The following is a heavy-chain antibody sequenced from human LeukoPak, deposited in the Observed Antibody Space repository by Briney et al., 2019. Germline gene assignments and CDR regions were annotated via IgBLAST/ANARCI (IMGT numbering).Heavy chain of an antibody. CDR3: ARAVAVASTKGHSMDV. D-gene: IGHD6-19*01. J-gene: IGHJ6*02. CDR1: GYSFTSYW. Sequence: GESLEISCKGSGYSFTSYWIGWVPQIPGKGRGWTGIIYPGDSDTRYSTSFQGKVTISADKTISTAYLQWSSLKASDTAMYYCARAVAVASTKGHSMDVWGQGTTVTVSS. V-gene: IGHV5-51*01. CDR2: IYPGDSDT.